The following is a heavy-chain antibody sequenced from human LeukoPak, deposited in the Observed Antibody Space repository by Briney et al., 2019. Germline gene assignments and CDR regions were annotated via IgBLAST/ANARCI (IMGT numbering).Heavy chain of an antibody. V-gene: IGHV4-59*08. J-gene: IGHJ3*02. CDR1: GGSFSGDY. Sequence: SETLSLTCAVYGGSFSGDYWSWIRQPPGKGLEWIGYIYYSGSTNYNPSLKSRVTISVDTSKNQFSLKLSSVTAADTAVYYCARSSGWYLSHAFDIWGQGTMVTVSS. CDR2: IYYSGST. CDR3: ARSSGWYLSHAFDI. D-gene: IGHD6-19*01.